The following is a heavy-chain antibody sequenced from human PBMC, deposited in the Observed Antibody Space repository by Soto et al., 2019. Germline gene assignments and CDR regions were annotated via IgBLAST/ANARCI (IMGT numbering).Heavy chain of an antibody. V-gene: IGHV1-46*01. CDR1: GYTFTSYY. Sequence: QVQLVQSGAEVKKPGASVKVSCKASGYTFTSYYMHWVRQAPGQGLEWMGIINPSGGSTSYAQKFQGRVTMTRDTSTRTVYMALSSLRSEDTAVYYCARTLHLPGYYYYYGMDVWGQGTTVTVSS. CDR2: INPSGGST. CDR3: ARTLHLPGYYYYYGMDV. J-gene: IGHJ6*02. D-gene: IGHD4-4*01.